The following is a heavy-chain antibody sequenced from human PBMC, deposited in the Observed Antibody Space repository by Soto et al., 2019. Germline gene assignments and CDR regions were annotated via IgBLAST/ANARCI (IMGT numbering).Heavy chain of an antibody. V-gene: IGHV4-38-2*01. J-gene: IGHJ4*02. Sequence: SETLSLTCGVSEASINSNDYWLWIRQPPGKGLEWIGAIHHSGTTYYTPSIKSRVTISMDTSKNHFSLRLTSVTAADTAIYYCARGLYGGNFDYWGQGTPVTVSS. D-gene: IGHD4-17*01. CDR1: EASINSNDY. CDR2: IHHSGTT. CDR3: ARGLYGGNFDY.